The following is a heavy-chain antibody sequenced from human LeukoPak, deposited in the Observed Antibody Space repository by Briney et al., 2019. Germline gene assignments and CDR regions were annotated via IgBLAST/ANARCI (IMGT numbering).Heavy chain of an antibody. CDR1: GFNFSTYW. D-gene: IGHD3-3*01. V-gene: IGHV3-7*01. Sequence: PGGSLRLSCTASGFNFSTYWMSWVRQAPGKGLELVANIKQDRSEKYYVDSVKGRFTISRDNAKNSLYLQMNSLRAEDTAVYYCARLREIPVFGVVTKSTSYFDYWGQGTLVTVSS. CDR2: IKQDRSEK. CDR3: ARLREIPVFGVVTKSTSYFDY. J-gene: IGHJ4*02.